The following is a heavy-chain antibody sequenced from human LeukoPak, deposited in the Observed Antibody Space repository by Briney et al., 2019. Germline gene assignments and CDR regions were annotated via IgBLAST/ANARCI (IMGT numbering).Heavy chain of an antibody. J-gene: IGHJ2*01. Sequence: PGGSLRLSCAASGFTLSSNYMNWVRQAPGKGLVWVSRINGDGSSTAYADSVKGRFTISRDNAKNTLYLQMNSLTAEDTAVYYCARGPPWYFDLWGRGTLVTVSS. V-gene: IGHV3-74*01. CDR3: ARGPPWYFDL. CDR1: GFTLSSNY. D-gene: IGHD6-25*01. CDR2: INGDGSST.